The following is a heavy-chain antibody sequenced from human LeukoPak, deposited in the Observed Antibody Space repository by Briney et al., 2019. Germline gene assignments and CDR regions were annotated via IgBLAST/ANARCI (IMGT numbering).Heavy chain of an antibody. V-gene: IGHV3-23*01. D-gene: IGHD3-22*01. J-gene: IGHJ4*02. CDR1: GFTFSSFA. CDR2: ITGSDDKT. CDR3: AKGPHVGSGYHPDY. Sequence: QAGESLKISCAASGFTFSSFAMTWVRQAPGKGLEWVSTITGSDDKTYYGDSVKGRFTISRDYSKNTLRLQMNSLRVEDTAIYNCAKGPHVGSGYHPDYWGQGTLVTVSS.